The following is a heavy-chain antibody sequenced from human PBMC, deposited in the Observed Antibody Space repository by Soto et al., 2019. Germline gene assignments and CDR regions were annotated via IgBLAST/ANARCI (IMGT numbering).Heavy chain of an antibody. CDR2: INHSGST. CDR1: GGSFSGYY. J-gene: IGHJ6*02. V-gene: IGHV4-34*01. D-gene: IGHD2-2*01. CDR3: ARQGYCSSTSCYNYYYYGMDV. Sequence: NPSETLSLTCAVYGGSFSGYYWSWIRQHPGKGLEWIGEINHSGSTNYNPSLKSRVTISVDTSKNQFSLKLSSVTAADTAVYYCARQGYCSSTSCYNYYYYGMDVWGQGTTVTVSS.